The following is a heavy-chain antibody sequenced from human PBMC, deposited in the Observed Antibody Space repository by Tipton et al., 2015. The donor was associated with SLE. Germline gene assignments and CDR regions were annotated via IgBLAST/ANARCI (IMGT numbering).Heavy chain of an antibody. D-gene: IGHD3/OR15-3a*01. CDR3: ARAPGLDRDYYYHYYMDV. V-gene: IGHV4-34*01. CDR2: INHSGGT. J-gene: IGHJ6*03. CDR1: GGSFSGYY. Sequence: LRLSCAVYGGSFSGYYWSWIRQPPGKGLEWIGEINHSGGTNYNPSLKSRVTISVDTSKKQFSLKLNSVTAADTAVYYCARAPGLDRDYYYHYYMDVWGKGTTVTVSS.